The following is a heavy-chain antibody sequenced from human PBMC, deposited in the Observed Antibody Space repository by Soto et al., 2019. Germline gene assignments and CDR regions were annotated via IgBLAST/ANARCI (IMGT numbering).Heavy chain of an antibody. J-gene: IGHJ5*02. CDR3: ACGVATLLA. D-gene: IGHD5-12*01. V-gene: IGHV3-74*01. Sequence: EVQLVESGGGLVQPGGSLSLSCAASGFTFSTYWMHWVRQVPGKGLVWVARINSDGSTTSYADSVKGRFTISRDNAKNPLFLQMNSLRAEDTSVYYCACGVATLLAWGQGTLVTVSS. CDR1: GFTFSTYW. CDR2: INSDGSTT.